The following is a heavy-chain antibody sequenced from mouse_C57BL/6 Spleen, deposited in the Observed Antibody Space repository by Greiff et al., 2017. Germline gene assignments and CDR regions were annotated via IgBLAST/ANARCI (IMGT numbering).Heavy chain of an antibody. Sequence: VQLQQSGAELVRPGASVKLSCTASGFNIKDDYMHWVKQRPEQGLEWIGWIDPENGDTEYASKFQGKATITADTASNTAYLQLSSLTSEDTAVYYCTPPYYSVWGTGTTVTVSS. J-gene: IGHJ1*03. V-gene: IGHV14-4*01. CDR2: IDPENGDT. D-gene: IGHD2-12*01. CDR1: GFNIKDDY. CDR3: TPPYYSV.